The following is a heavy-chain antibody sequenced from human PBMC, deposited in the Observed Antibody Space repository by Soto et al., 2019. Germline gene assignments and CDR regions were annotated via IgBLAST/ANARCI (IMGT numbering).Heavy chain of an antibody. Sequence: GSLRLSDEGSGFTVSGYWISWVRQATGKGLEWVANIKEDGGEKYVDSVKGRFTISRDNSKNTLYLQMNSLRAEDTAVYYCAKDLPFMAAAPSSFDYWGQGTLVTVSS. CDR2: IKEDGGEK. V-gene: IGHV3-7*05. CDR3: AKDLPFMAAAPSSFDY. D-gene: IGHD6-19*01. CDR1: GFTVSGYW. J-gene: IGHJ4*02.